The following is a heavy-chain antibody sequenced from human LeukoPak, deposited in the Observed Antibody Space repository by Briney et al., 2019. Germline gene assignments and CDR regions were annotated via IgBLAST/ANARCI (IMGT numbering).Heavy chain of an antibody. CDR2: INPSGGST. D-gene: IGHD1-14*01. J-gene: IGHJ5*02. CDR1: GYTFTSYY. CDR3: ARVPRRHHGLDP. Sequence: ASVKVSCKASGYTFTSYYMHWVRQAPGQGLEWMGIINPSGGSTSYAQKFQGRVTMTRDTSISTAYMELSRLRSDDTAVYYCARVPRRHHGLDPWGQGTLVTVSS. V-gene: IGHV1-46*01.